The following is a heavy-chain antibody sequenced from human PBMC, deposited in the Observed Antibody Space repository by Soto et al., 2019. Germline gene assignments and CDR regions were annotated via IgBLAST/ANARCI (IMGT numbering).Heavy chain of an antibody. V-gene: IGHV1-18*01. CDR1: GYTFTSYG. CDR2: ISAYNGNT. CDR3: ASSSEYSSSSPAFDI. D-gene: IGHD6-6*01. Sequence: GASVKVSCKASGYTFTSYGISWVRQAPGQGLEWMGWISAYNGNTNYAQKLQGRVTMTTDTSTSTAYVELRSLRSDDTAVYYCASSSEYSSSSPAFDIWGHGTMVTVSS. J-gene: IGHJ3*02.